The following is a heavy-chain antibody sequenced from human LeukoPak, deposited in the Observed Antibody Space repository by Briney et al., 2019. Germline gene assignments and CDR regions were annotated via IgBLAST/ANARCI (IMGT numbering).Heavy chain of an antibody. Sequence: SGGSLRLSCAASGFTFSSYGMHWVRQAPGKGLEWVAVISYDGSNKYYADSVKGRFTISRDNSKNTLYLQMNSLRAEDTAVYYCAKEPRSIYGGAVAGEGGFDYWGQGTLVTVSS. D-gene: IGHD6-19*01. CDR1: GFTFSSYG. J-gene: IGHJ4*02. CDR2: ISYDGSNK. CDR3: AKEPRSIYGGAVAGEGGFDY. V-gene: IGHV3-30*18.